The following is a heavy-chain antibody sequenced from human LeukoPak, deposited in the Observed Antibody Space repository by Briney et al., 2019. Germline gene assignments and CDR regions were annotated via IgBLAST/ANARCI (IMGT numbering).Heavy chain of an antibody. V-gene: IGHV3-30-3*01. CDR2: ISYGGSKK. Sequence: PGGSLRLSCAASGFTFCSYAMQWVRQAPGKGLEWVADISYGGSKKYHADSVKGRFTSSRDNSNKMQYLEMDSLRADDTAVYYCARGGDFGSGYKTHEYGLDVWGQGTTVTVSS. J-gene: IGHJ6*02. CDR3: ARGGDFGSGYKTHEYGLDV. CDR1: GFTFCSYA. D-gene: IGHD3-3*01.